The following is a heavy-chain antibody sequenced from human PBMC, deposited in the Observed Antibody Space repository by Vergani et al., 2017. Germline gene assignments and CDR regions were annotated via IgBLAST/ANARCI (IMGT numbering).Heavy chain of an antibody. D-gene: IGHD3-10*01. Sequence: QVHLQQWGTGLLKPSETLSLTCEVQGESFSGHYWSWIRQPPGKGLEWIGEINDNGYTNYNPLFESRVIVSADTSKNQFSLKLMSVTAADTAMYFCAVRPRVNMVRGEILTQRTFDYWSPGTLVTVSS. CDR1: GESFSGHY. CDR2: INDNGYT. J-gene: IGHJ4*02. V-gene: IGHV4-34*01. CDR3: AVRPRVNMVRGEILTQRTFDY.